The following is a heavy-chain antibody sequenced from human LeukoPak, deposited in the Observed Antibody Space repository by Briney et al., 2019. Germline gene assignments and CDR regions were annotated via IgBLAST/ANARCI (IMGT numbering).Heavy chain of an antibody. CDR1: GFPFSNFG. V-gene: IGHV3-33*01. J-gene: IGHJ4*02. Sequence: GRSLRLSCAASGFPFSNFGMHWVRQAPGKGLEWVTLIWSNGRSKFYSDSLKGRFTVSRDNAKNMLYLQMDSLKAEDTAVYYCARDSPLDYWGQGTLVTVSS. CDR2: IWSNGRSK. D-gene: IGHD1-14*01. CDR3: ARDSPLDY.